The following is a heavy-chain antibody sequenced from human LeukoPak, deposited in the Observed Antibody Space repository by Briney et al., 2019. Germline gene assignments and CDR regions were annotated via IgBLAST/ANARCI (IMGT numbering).Heavy chain of an antibody. CDR1: GGSISSANW. Sequence: SETLSLTCAVSGGSISSANWWGWVRQPPGKGLEWIGEIYHNGITNYNPSLKSRVTISVDRSKNQFSLILNSVTAADTAVYYCARAIVPVPAAPRSDAFDVWGQGTMVTVSS. J-gene: IGHJ3*01. V-gene: IGHV4-4*02. CDR3: ARAIVPVPAAPRSDAFDV. CDR2: IYHNGIT. D-gene: IGHD6-25*01.